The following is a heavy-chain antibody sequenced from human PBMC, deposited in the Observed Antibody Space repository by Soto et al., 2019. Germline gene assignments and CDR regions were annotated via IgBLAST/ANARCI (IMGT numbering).Heavy chain of an antibody. CDR1: GYTFTSYW. D-gene: IGHD6-19*01. V-gene: IGHV5-51*01. Sequence: PGESLKISCKGSGYTFTSYWIGWVRQMPGKGLAWMGIIYPGDSDTRYSPSLQGQVTISADKSISTAYLQWSSLKASDTAMYYCARQIAVAGPRNNWFDPWGQGTLVTVSS. CDR2: IYPGDSDT. CDR3: ARQIAVAGPRNNWFDP. J-gene: IGHJ5*02.